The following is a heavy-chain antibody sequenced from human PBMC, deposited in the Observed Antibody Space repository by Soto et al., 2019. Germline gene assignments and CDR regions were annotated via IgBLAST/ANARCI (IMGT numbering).Heavy chain of an antibody. CDR2: INFSGST. V-gene: IGHV4-39*01. CDR1: GASISRGDYY. D-gene: IGHD1-1*01. Sequence: SETLSLTCTVSGASISRGDYYWNWIRQSPGKGLEWIGSINFSGSTYYNPSLKSRVTISVDTSKNQFSLNLRSVTAADTAVYYCARRHAPRYTTGNNHFDFWGQGSLVTVSS. J-gene: IGHJ4*02. CDR3: ARRHAPRYTTGNNHFDF.